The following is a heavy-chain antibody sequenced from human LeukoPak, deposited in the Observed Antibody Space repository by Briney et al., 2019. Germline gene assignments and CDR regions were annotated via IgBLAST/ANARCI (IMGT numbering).Heavy chain of an antibody. CDR1: GFTFSSYG. V-gene: IGHV3-33*01. CDR2: IWFDGETE. D-gene: IGHD3-10*01. Sequence: GGSLRLSCAASGFTFSSYGMHWVRQAPGMGLEWVADIWFDGETEHFADSVKGRFTISRDNAKNSLYLQMNSLRDEDTAVYYCARQVGNAFDMWGQGTMVTVSS. CDR3: ARQVGNAFDM. J-gene: IGHJ3*02.